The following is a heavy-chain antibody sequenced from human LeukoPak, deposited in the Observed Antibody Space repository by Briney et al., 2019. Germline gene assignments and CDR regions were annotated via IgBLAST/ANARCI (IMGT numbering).Heavy chain of an antibody. CDR2: IYPGDSDT. D-gene: IGHD6-13*01. CDR1: GYSFTSYW. V-gene: IGHV5-51*01. J-gene: IGHJ5*02. Sequence: GESLKISCKGSGYSFTSYWIGWVRQMPGKGLEWMGIIYPGDSDTRYSPSFQGQVTIPADKSISTAYLQWSSLKASDTAMYYCARRIAAAGGWFDPWGQGTLVTVSS. CDR3: ARRIAAAGGWFDP.